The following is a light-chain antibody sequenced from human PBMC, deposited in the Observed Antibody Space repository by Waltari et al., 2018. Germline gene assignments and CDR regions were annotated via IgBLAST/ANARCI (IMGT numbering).Light chain of an antibody. V-gene: IGKV4-1*01. CDR1: KSVLYSSNNKNC. Sequence: DIVMTQSPDSLAVSLGERATLNFKSSKSVLYSSNNKNCLAWYQQKPGQPPKLLFYWASTREFGVPDRFSGSGSGTDFTLTINSLQAEDVAVYYCQQYCRSPFTFGGGTKVEIK. J-gene: IGKJ4*01. CDR3: QQYCRSPFT. CDR2: WAS.